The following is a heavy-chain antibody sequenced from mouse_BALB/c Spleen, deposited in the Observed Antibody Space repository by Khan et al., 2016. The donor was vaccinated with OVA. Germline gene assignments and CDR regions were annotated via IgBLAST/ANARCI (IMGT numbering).Heavy chain of an antibody. J-gene: IGHJ3*01. CDR2: ISSGGDYT. V-gene: IGHV5-6*01. Sequence: EVELVESGGDLVRPGGSLKLSCAASGFSFSSYSMSWVRQTPDKRLEWVATISSGGDYTYYPDSVKGRFTISRDNAKNTLYLHMSSLKSEDTAIXYCARPLTGSFAYWGQGTLVTFFA. CDR1: GFSFSSYS. CDR3: ARPLTGSFAY.